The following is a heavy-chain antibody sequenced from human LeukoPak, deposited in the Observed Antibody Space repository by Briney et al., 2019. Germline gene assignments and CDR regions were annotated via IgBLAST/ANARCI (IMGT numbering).Heavy chain of an antibody. Sequence: ASVKVSCKASGYTFTSYYMHWVRQAPGQGLEWMGWINPNSGGTNYAQKFQGRVTMTRDTSISTAYMELSRLRSDDTAVYYCARDHKYSSGWYDDYWGQGTLVTVSS. J-gene: IGHJ4*02. CDR1: GYTFTSYY. CDR3: ARDHKYSSGWYDDY. CDR2: INPNSGGT. D-gene: IGHD6-19*01. V-gene: IGHV1-2*02.